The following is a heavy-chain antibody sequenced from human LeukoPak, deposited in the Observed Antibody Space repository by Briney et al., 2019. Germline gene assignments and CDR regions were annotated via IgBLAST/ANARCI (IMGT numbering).Heavy chain of an antibody. CDR3: ARVGPYIEVDP. J-gene: IGHJ5*02. CDR1: GFSMSTSFYY. CDR2: ISYTGIT. Sequence: SETLSLTCTVSGFSMSTSFYYWAWIRQPPGKGLEWIGSISYTGITNDNPSLTSRVTISVDTSKNQFSLQLSSLTASDTAVYYCARVGPYIEVDPWGQGTLVIVSS. V-gene: IGHV4-39*07. D-gene: IGHD5-12*01.